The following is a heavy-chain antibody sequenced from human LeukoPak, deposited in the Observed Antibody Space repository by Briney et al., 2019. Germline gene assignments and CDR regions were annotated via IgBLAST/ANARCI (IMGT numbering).Heavy chain of an antibody. CDR1: GYSISSGYY. D-gene: IGHD3-10*01. CDR3: ASSYYGSGVNWFDP. J-gene: IGHJ5*02. Sequence: PSETLSLTCAVSGYSISSGYYWGWIRQPPGKGLEGIGSIYHSGSTYYNPSLKSRVTISVDTSKNQFSLKLSSVTAADTAVYYCASSYYGSGVNWFDPWGQGTLVTVSS. CDR2: IYHSGST. V-gene: IGHV4-38-2*01.